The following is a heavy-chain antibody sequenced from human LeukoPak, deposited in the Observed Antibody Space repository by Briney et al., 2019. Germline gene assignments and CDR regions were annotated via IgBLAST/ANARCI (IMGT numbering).Heavy chain of an antibody. Sequence: ASVKVSCKVSGYTLTEIAMHWVRQAPGEGLEWMGGFDPQDRETVYAQKFQGRVTMTEDTSTDTAFMDLSGLRSEDTALYYCAIIASAGTFDYWGQGALVTVSS. V-gene: IGHV1-24*01. CDR1: GYTLTEIA. J-gene: IGHJ4*02. D-gene: IGHD6-13*01. CDR2: FDPQDRET. CDR3: AIIASAGTFDY.